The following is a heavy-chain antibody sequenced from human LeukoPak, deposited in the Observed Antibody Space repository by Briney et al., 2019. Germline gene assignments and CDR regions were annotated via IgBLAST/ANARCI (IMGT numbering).Heavy chain of an antibody. V-gene: IGHV3-66*01. J-gene: IGHJ4*02. D-gene: IGHD6-19*01. CDR1: GFTVSSNY. CDR2: IYSGGST. Sequence: GGSLRLSCAASGFTVSSNYMSWVRQAPGKGLEWVSVIYSGGSTYYADSVKGRFTISRDNSKSTLYLQMNSLKAEDTAVYYCARGASLYSSGWYYPYCGQGTLVTVSS. CDR3: ARGASLYSSGWYYPY.